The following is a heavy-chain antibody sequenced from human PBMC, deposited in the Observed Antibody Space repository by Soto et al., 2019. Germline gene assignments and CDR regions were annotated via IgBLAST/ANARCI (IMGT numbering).Heavy chain of an antibody. J-gene: IGHJ4*02. CDR2: IYFSGTT. CDR3: AREGYSYAYFDH. V-gene: IGHV4-61*01. Sequence: SETLSLTCTVSGGSVSSVSHYWSWIRQPPGKGLEWIGYIYFSGTTNYSPSLKSRVTISIDTSKNQFSLNLSSVTAADTAVYYCAREGYSYAYFDHWGQGNRVTVSS. D-gene: IGHD5-18*01. CDR1: GGSVSSVSHY.